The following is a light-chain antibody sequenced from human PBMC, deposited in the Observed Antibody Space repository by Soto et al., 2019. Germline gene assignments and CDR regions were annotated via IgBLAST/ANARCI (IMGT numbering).Light chain of an antibody. CDR2: KAS. CDR1: QTISSW. Sequence: DSQMTQSPSTLFGSVGDRVTITCRASQTISSWLAWYQQKPGKAPKLLIYKASTLKSGVPSRFSGSGSGTEFTLTISSLQPDDFATYYCQHYNSYSEAFGQGGNVDFK. V-gene: IGKV1-5*03. J-gene: IGKJ1*01. CDR3: QHYNSYSEA.